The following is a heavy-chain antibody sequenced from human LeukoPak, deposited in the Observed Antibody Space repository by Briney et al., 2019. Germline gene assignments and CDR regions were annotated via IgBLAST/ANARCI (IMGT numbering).Heavy chain of an antibody. CDR2: IYHSGST. J-gene: IGHJ4*02. CDR1: GGSISSTSYY. CDR3: AGGVEPADDHPIDY. D-gene: IGHD2-2*01. Sequence: SETLSLTCTVSGGSISSTSYYWGWIRQPPGKGLEWSGRIYHSGSTYYNPSLKSRVTISLDTSKNQVSLKLSSVTAADTAVYYCAGGVEPADDHPIDYWGQGTLVTVSS. V-gene: IGHV4-39*07.